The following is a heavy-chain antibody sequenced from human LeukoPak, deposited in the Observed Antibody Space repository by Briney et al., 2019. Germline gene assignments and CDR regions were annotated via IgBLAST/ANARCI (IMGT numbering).Heavy chain of an antibody. CDR3: ARRRYSGYDRGDYGMDV. D-gene: IGHD5-12*01. J-gene: IGHJ6*02. CDR2: IYYKGNT. V-gene: IGHV4-39*07. CDR1: GGSISSRSYF. Sequence: SETLSLTCTVSGGSISSRSYFWGWIRQPPGKGLEWIGSIYYKGNTYFNPSLKSRVTISVDTSKNQFSLKLSSVTAADTAVYYCARRRYSGYDRGDYGMDVWGQGTTVTVSS.